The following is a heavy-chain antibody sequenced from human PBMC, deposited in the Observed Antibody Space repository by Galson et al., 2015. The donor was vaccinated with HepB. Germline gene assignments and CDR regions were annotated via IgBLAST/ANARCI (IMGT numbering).Heavy chain of an antibody. D-gene: IGHD3-22*01. J-gene: IGHJ3*02. CDR1: GDSISSSSYY. CDR3: ARPAYYYDSLGRGNAFDI. CDR2: VYYSGST. V-gene: IGHV4-39*01. Sequence: SETLSLTCTVSGDSISSSSYYWGWIRQSPGKGLEWIGSVYYSGSTYYNPSLKSRVTISVDTSRNQFSLKLSSVTAADTAVYYCARPAYYYDSLGRGNAFDIWGQGTMVTVSS.